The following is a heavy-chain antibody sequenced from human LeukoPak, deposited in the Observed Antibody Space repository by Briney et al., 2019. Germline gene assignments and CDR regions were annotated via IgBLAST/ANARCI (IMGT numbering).Heavy chain of an antibody. D-gene: IGHD6-6*01. J-gene: IGHJ5*02. V-gene: IGHV4-31*03. CDR3: ARALEYSTSATSWFDP. Sequence: PSQTLSLTCTVSGGSISSGGHSWSWIRQHPGKGLEWIGYIYYSGRTYYNPSFKSRVTLSVDTSKNQFSLKLGSVTAADTAVYYCARALEYSTSATSWFDPWGQGTLVTVSS. CDR1: GGSISSGGHS. CDR2: IYYSGRT.